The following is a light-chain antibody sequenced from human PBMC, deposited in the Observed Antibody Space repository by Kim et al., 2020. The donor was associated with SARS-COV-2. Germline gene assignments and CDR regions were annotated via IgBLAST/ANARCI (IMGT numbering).Light chain of an antibody. Sequence: GQTVRITCQGDSLRSYYASWYQQKTGQATVLVIYGKNNRPSGIPDRFSGSSSGNTASLTITGAQAEDEADYYCNSRDSSGNHLLYVFGTGTKVTVL. J-gene: IGLJ1*01. CDR1: SLRSYY. CDR3: NSRDSSGNHLLYV. CDR2: GKN. V-gene: IGLV3-19*01.